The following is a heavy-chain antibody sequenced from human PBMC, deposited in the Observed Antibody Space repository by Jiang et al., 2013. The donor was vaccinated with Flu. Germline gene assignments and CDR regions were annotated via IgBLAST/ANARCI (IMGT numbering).Heavy chain of an antibody. CDR3: ARAILPGIYDAFDI. CDR2: IYPGDSDT. CDR1: GYSFTNYW. V-gene: IGHV5-51*01. D-gene: IGHD6-13*01. Sequence: KISCKGSGYSFTNYWIGWVRQMPGKGLERMGIIYPGDSDTRYSPSFQGQVTISADKSISTAYLQWSSLKASDTAIYYCARAILPGIYDAFDIWGQGTMVTVSS. J-gene: IGHJ3*02.